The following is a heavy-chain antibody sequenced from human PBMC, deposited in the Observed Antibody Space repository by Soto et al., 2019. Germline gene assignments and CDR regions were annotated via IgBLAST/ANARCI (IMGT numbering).Heavy chain of an antibody. D-gene: IGHD3-10*01. V-gene: IGHV4-31*03. CDR1: GASISSGGYY. J-gene: IGHJ4*02. CDR2: IYYNGDT. CDR3: ARVGGPYYYVSGTYFFDY. Sequence: PSETLSLTCTVSGASISSGGYYWSWIRQLPGKGLEWIGYIYYNGDTYYNPSLESRVSISVHTSENQFSLRLTSVTAADTAVYYCARVGGPYYYVSGTYFFDYWGLGTLVTVS.